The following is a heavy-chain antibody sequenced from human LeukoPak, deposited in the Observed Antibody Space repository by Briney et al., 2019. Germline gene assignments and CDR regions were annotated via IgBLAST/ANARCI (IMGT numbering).Heavy chain of an antibody. J-gene: IGHJ3*02. CDR1: ENAFTNYY. CDR3: ARRSGSYFDAFDI. Sequence: ASVKVSCKASENAFTNYYMHWVRQAPGQGLEWLGLINPNGGRTSYAQNFQGRVTMTRDTSTTTVYLELSSLRSEDTAVYYCARRSGSYFDAFDIWGQGTLVTVSS. D-gene: IGHD1-26*01. V-gene: IGHV1-46*01. CDR2: INPNGGRT.